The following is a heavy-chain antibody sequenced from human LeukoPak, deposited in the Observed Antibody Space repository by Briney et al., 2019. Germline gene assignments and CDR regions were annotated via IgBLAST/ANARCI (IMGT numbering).Heavy chain of an antibody. Sequence: GGSLRLSCAASGFTFNSYWMSWVRQAPGKGLEWVAQMKSDGSEEYYVDSVRGRFTISRDNAKSSLYLQMNSLGVEDTAVYYCARDAHEQWSVLLVYHYVFDVWGQGTTLTVSS. D-gene: IGHD6-19*01. CDR3: ARDAHEQWSVLLVYHYVFDV. CDR2: MKSDGSEE. V-gene: IGHV3-7*04. J-gene: IGHJ6*02. CDR1: GFTFNSYW.